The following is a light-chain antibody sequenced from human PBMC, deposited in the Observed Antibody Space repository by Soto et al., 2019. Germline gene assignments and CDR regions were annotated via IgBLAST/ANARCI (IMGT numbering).Light chain of an antibody. CDR3: QPYNNWPYT. V-gene: IGKV3-15*01. CDR1: PISSN. Sequence: VVTQSPASLSVSPGDRVTISGRAGPISSNLAWHQQRPGQAPRLLIYGASVRATGVTARFSGSGSGTEFTITINSLQSEDYVVYFCQPYNNWPYTVGPGTKVEIK. J-gene: IGKJ2*01. CDR2: GAS.